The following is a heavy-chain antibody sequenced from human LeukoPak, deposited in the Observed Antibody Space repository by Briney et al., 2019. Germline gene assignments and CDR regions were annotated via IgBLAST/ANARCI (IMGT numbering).Heavy chain of an antibody. V-gene: IGHV4-31*03. J-gene: IGHJ6*02. Sequence: SETLSLTCTVSGGSISSGGYYWSWIRQHPGKGLEWIGYIYYSGSTYYNPSLKSRVTISVDTSKNQVFLKLSSVTAADTAVYYCARDCHYYDSSGYYSGMDVWGQGTTVTVSS. CDR1: GGSISSGGYY. D-gene: IGHD3-22*01. CDR2: IYYSGST. CDR3: ARDCHYYDSSGYYSGMDV.